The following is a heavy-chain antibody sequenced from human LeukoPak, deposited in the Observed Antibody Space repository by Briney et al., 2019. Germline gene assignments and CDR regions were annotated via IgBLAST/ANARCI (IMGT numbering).Heavy chain of an antibody. V-gene: IGHV3-23*01. Sequence: GGSLRLSCAASGFTFSSYAMSWVRQAPGKGLEWVSAISGSGGSTYYADSVKGRFTISRNNSKNTLYLQMNSLRAEDTAVYYCAKDGQWLVRGWFDPWGQGTLVTVSS. D-gene: IGHD6-19*01. J-gene: IGHJ5*02. CDR3: AKDGQWLVRGWFDP. CDR1: GFTFSSYA. CDR2: ISGSGGST.